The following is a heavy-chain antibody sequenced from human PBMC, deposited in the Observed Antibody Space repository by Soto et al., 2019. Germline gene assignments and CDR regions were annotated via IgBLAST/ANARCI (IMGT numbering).Heavy chain of an antibody. J-gene: IGHJ6*03. V-gene: IGHV3-15*01. CDR2: IKSKTDGGTT. CDR1: GFTFSNAW. Sequence: GGSLRLSCAASGFTFSNAWMSWVRQAPGKGLEWVGRIKSKTDGGTTDYAAPVKGRFTISRDDSKNTLYLQMNSLKTEDTAVYYCTTDSRGFGESTYYYYYYMDVWGKGTTVTVSS. D-gene: IGHD3-10*01. CDR3: TTDSRGFGESTYYYYYYMDV.